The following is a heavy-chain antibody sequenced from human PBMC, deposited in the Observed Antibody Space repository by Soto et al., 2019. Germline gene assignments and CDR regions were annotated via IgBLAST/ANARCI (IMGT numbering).Heavy chain of an antibody. Sequence: QVQLQESGPGVVKPSQTLSLTCTVSGDSISSGGHYWSWIRQLPGKGLEWIGYIYYGGSTYYNPSLKSRVTISIDTSRNQFSLSLNSVTAADTAVYYCARDPNAVFYTWGHGTLVTVSS. J-gene: IGHJ4*01. D-gene: IGHD2-8*01. CDR2: IYYGGST. CDR1: GDSISSGGHY. V-gene: IGHV4-31*03. CDR3: ARDPNAVFYT.